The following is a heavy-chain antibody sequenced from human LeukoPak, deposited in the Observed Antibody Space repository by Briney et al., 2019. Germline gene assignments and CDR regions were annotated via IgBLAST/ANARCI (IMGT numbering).Heavy chain of an antibody. V-gene: IGHV4-39*01. Sequence: SETLSLICTVSGDSISSGSYHWAWIRQPPGKGLEWIWSDYYSGSTYYSPSLKSRVTILVDTSKNQLSLKLKSVTAADTAMYYCARRYYYDNSGYYYHFDYWGQGALVTVSS. D-gene: IGHD3-22*01. CDR1: GDSISSGSYH. CDR2: DYYSGST. CDR3: ARRYYYDNSGYYYHFDY. J-gene: IGHJ4*02.